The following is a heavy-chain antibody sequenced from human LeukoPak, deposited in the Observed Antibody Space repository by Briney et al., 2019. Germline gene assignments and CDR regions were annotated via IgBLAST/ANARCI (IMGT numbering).Heavy chain of an antibody. Sequence: GGSLRLSCAASGFTFDDYAMHWVRQAPGKGLEWVSGISWNSGSIGYADSVKGRFTISRDNAKNSLYLQMNSLRAEDTAVYYCARDGGTPEWLVPYYFDYWGQGTLVTVSS. V-gene: IGHV3-9*01. CDR2: ISWNSGSI. CDR3: ARDGGTPEWLVPYYFDY. D-gene: IGHD6-19*01. CDR1: GFTFDDYA. J-gene: IGHJ4*02.